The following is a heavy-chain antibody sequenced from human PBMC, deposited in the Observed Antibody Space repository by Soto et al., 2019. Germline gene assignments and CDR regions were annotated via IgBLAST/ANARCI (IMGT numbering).Heavy chain of an antibody. CDR1: GGSISSYY. V-gene: IGHV4-59*01. CDR2: FYYSGST. CDR3: ARARGGYFDY. Sequence: SETLSLTCTVSGGSISSYYWSWIRQPPGKGLEWIGYFYYSGSTNYNPSLKSRVTISVDTSKNHFSLKLSSVTATDTAVYYCARARGGYFDYWGQGTLVTVSS. J-gene: IGHJ4*02.